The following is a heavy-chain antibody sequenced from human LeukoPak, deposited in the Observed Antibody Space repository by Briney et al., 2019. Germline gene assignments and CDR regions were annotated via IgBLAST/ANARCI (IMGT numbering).Heavy chain of an antibody. Sequence: QTGGSLRLSCAASGFTFNDYAIHWVRQVPGKGLEWVGGINWSGDVIAYGASVKGRSTISRDNAKNSLYLQIDNLRFEDTALYYCAKDMAVPTAPRVYAFDVWGQGALVTVSS. CDR3: AKDMAVPTAPRVYAFDV. J-gene: IGHJ3*01. CDR2: INWSGDVI. CDR1: GFTFNDYA. D-gene: IGHD5-18*01. V-gene: IGHV3-9*01.